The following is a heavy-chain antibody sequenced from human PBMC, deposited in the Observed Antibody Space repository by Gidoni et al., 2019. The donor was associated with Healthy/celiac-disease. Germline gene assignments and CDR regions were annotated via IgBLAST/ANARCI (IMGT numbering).Heavy chain of an antibody. CDR3: AREGDYDSSGYYFDY. J-gene: IGHJ4*02. CDR2: IYYSGST. CDR1: GGSISSGAYY. D-gene: IGHD3-22*01. Sequence: QVQLQESGPGLVKPSQTLSLTCTVSGGSISSGAYYWSWIRQPPGKGLEWIGYIYYSGSTYYNPSLKSRVTISVDKSKNQFSLKLSSVTAEDTAVYYCAREGDYDSSGYYFDYWGQGTLVTVSS. V-gene: IGHV4-30-4*01.